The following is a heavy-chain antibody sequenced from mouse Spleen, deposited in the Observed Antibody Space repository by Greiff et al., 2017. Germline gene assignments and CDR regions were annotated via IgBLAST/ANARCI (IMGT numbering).Heavy chain of an antibody. CDR3: ARRESSFAY. CDR1: GYTFTSYW. J-gene: IGHJ3*01. CDR2: INPSNGRT. Sequence: VQLQQPGAELVKPGASVKLSCKASGYTFTSYWMHWVKQRPGQGLEWIGEINPSNGRTNYNEKFKSKATLTVDKSSSTAYMQLSSLTSEDSAVYYCARRESSFAYWGQGTLVTVSA. V-gene: IGHV1S81*02.